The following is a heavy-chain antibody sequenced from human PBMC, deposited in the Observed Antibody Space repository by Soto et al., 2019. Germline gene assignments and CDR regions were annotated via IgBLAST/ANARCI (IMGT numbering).Heavy chain of an antibody. CDR3: ARDYASLDY. D-gene: IGHD3-16*01. Sequence: EVQLVESGGGLVQPGGSLRLSCAASGFTFSSYWMHWVRQAPGKGLVWVSRIRGDESSITYADSVKGRFTISRDNVKNTLYLQMNSLRGGDTAVYYCARDYASLDYWGKGTLVTVSS. V-gene: IGHV3-74*01. CDR1: GFTFSSYW. J-gene: IGHJ4*02. CDR2: IRGDESSI.